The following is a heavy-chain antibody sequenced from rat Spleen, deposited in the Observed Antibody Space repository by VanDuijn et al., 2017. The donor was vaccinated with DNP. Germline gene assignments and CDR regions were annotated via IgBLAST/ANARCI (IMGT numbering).Heavy chain of an antibody. D-gene: IGHD1-4*01. CDR1: GFAFSNSD. CDR3: ARRGWDFDY. CDR2: ISRSGDTI. Sequence: EVQLVESGGGLVQPGRSMKLSCAASGFAFSNSDMAWVRQAPTKGLEWVASISRSGDTIYYRDSVKGRFTLSRDNAESTLYLQMDSLRSEDTATYYCARRGWDFDYWGQGVMVTVSS. J-gene: IGHJ2*01. V-gene: IGHV5-25*01.